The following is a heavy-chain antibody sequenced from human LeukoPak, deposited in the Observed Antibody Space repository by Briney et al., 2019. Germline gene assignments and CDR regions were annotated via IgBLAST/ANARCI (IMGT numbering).Heavy chain of an antibody. D-gene: IGHD4-11*01. J-gene: IGHJ4*02. V-gene: IGHV3-23*01. CDR3: AKDWSTVTPVDY. Sequence: GGSLRLSCEASGFDFAEYAMSWVRQAPGKGLEWVSAISGSGGSTYYADSVKGRFTISRDNSKNTLYLQMNSLRAEDTAVYYCAKDWSTVTPVDYWGQGTLVTVSS. CDR2: ISGSGGST. CDR1: GFDFAEYA.